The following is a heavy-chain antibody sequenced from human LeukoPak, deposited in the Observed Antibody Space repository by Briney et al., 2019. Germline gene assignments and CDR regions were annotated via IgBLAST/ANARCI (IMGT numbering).Heavy chain of an antibody. CDR3: ARSQRIAVAGRSLIDY. Sequence: SETLSLTCAVYGGSFSGCYWSWIRQPPGKGLEWIGEINHSGSTNYNPSLKSRVTISVDTSKNQFSLKLSSVTAADTAVYYCARSQRIAVAGRSLIDYWGQGTLVTVSS. CDR2: INHSGST. CDR1: GGSFSGCY. D-gene: IGHD6-19*01. J-gene: IGHJ4*02. V-gene: IGHV4-34*01.